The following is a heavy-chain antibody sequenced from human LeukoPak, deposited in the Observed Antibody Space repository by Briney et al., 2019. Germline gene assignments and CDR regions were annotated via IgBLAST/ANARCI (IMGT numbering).Heavy chain of an antibody. CDR2: IKQDGSEK. Sequence: GGSLRLSCAASGFTFISYWLTWVRQAPGKGLEWVANIKQDGSEKYYVDSVKGRFTISRDNAKNSLYLQMNSLRAEDTAVYYCARQELLGPGFDYWGQGTLVTVSS. J-gene: IGHJ4*02. CDR3: ARQELLGPGFDY. D-gene: IGHD2-15*01. CDR1: GFTFISYW. V-gene: IGHV3-7*01.